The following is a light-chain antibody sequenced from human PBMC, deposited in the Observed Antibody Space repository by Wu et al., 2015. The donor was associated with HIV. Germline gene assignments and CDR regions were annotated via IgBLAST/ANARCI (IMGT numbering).Light chain of an antibody. CDR2: GAS. J-gene: IGKJ3*01. Sequence: ESVLTQSPGTLSLSPGERATLSCRASQSXNSNYLAWYQQKPGQAPRLLIYGASSRATGIPDRFSGSGSGTDFTLTISRLEPEDFAVYYCQQYGSSPLFTFGPGTKVDI. CDR3: QQYGSSPLFT. V-gene: IGKV3-20*01. CDR1: QSXNSNY.